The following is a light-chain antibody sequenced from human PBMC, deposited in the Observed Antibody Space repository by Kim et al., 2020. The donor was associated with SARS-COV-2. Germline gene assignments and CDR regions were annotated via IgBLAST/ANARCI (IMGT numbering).Light chain of an antibody. CDR1: SSDVGGYNY. CDR3: RSYTSSSTYV. V-gene: IGLV2-14*01. J-gene: IGLJ1*01. Sequence: QSALTQPASVSGSPGQSITISCTGTSSDVGGYNYVSWYQQHPGKAPKLMIYDVSKRPSGVSNRFSGSKSGNTASLTISGLQAEDEDDYYCRSYTSSSTYVFGTGTKVTVL. CDR2: DVS.